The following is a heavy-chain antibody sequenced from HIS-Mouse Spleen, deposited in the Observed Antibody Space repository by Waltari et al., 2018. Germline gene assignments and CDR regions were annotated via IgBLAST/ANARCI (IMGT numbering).Heavy chain of an antibody. V-gene: IGHV4-39*07. J-gene: IGHJ5*02. Sequence: QLQLQESGPGLVKPSETLSLTCTFPGCSISSSSYYWGWIRQPPGKGLEWIGSIYYSGSTYYNPSLKSRVTISVDTSKNQFSLKLSSVTAADTAVYYCARDYGDNWFDPWGQGTLVTVSS. CDR2: IYYSGST. D-gene: IGHD4-17*01. CDR1: GCSISSSSYY. CDR3: ARDYGDNWFDP.